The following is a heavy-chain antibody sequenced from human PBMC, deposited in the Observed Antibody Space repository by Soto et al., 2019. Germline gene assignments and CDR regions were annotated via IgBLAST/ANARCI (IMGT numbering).Heavy chain of an antibody. J-gene: IGHJ4*02. CDR2: FDPEDGET. V-gene: IGHV1-24*01. D-gene: IGHD3-10*01. CDR3: ATAGYGSGSYPYDY. Sequence: TSVKVSCKVSGYTLTKLSMHWVRQALGKGLEWMGGFDPEDGETIYAQKFQGRVTMTEDTSTDTAYMELSSLRSEDTAVYYCATAGYGSGSYPYDYWGQGTLVTVSS. CDR1: GYTLTKLS.